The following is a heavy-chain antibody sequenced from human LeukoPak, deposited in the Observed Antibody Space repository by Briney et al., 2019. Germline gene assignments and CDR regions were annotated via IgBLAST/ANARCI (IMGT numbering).Heavy chain of an antibody. J-gene: IGHJ4*02. CDR1: GGSFSGYY. D-gene: IGHD3-3*01. V-gene: IGHV4-34*01. CDR3: ARSGGYYKLFDY. CDR2: INHSGST. Sequence: SETLSLTCAVYGGSFSGYYWSWIRQPPGKGLEWIGEINHSGSTNYNPSLKSRVTISVDTSKNQFSLKLSSVTAADTAVYYCARSGGYYKLFDYWGQGTLVTVSS.